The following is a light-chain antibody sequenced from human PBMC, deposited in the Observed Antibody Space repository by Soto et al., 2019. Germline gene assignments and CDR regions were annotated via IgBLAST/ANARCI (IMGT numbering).Light chain of an antibody. CDR3: QQYGTSEII. Sequence: EIILTPSPATLSLSPGERAPLSCRASQPVSSTYLAWCQQRPGQAPRLLIYDTSSRATGVPDRYSASGSGTDFTLTISRLEPEDFAIFFCQQYGTSEIIFGQGTRLE. V-gene: IGKV3-20*01. J-gene: IGKJ5*01. CDR2: DTS. CDR1: QPVSSTY.